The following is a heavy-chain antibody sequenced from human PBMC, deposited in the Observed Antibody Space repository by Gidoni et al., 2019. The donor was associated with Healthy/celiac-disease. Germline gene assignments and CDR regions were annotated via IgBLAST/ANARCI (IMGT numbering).Heavy chain of an antibody. CDR2: ISGSGGST. D-gene: IGHD6-13*01. CDR1: GFTFSSYA. V-gene: IGHV3-23*01. CDR3: AMPGGAAGMGGTFDY. Sequence: EVQLLESGGGLVQPGGSLRLSCAASGFTFSSYAMSWVRQAPGKGLEWVSAISGSGGSTYYADSVKGRFTISRDNSKNTLYLQMNSLRAEDTAVYYCAMPGGAAGMGGTFDYWGQGTLVTVSS. J-gene: IGHJ4*02.